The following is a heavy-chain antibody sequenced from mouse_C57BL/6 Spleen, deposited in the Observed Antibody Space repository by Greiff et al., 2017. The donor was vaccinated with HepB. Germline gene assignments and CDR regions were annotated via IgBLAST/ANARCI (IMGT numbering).Heavy chain of an antibody. D-gene: IGHD2-12*01. CDR1: GYAFSSSW. J-gene: IGHJ2*01. Sequence: QVQLQQSGPELVKPGASVKISCKASGYAFSSSWMNWVKQRPGQGLEWIGRIYPGDGDTNYNGKFKGKATLTADKSSSTAYMQLSSLTSEDSAVYFCARALPGYSHDYWGQGTTLTVSS. V-gene: IGHV1-82*01. CDR2: IYPGDGDT. CDR3: ARALPGYSHDY.